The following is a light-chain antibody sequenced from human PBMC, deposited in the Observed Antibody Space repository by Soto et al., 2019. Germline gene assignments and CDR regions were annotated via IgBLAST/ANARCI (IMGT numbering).Light chain of an antibody. CDR2: AAS. J-gene: IGKJ1*01. V-gene: IGKV1-27*01. Sequence: DVQMTQSPSSLSASVGDTVTITCRASQGIIDYVAWYQQRPGKAPKLLIYAASTLHTGVPSRFSGSGAGTDFTLTISSPQPEDVATYYCQKYDTAPQTFGQGTRVEI. CDR3: QKYDTAPQT. CDR1: QGIIDY.